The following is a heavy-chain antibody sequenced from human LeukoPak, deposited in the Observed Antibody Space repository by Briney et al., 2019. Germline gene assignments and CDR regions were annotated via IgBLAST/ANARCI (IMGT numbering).Heavy chain of an antibody. Sequence: KPSETLSLTCTVSGGSISSGGYYWSWIRQHPGKGLEWIGYIYYSGSTYYNPSLKSRVTISVDTSKNQFSLKLSSVTAADTAVYYCARDRGITGTHNWFDPWGQGTLVTVSS. CDR1: GGSISSGGYY. J-gene: IGHJ5*02. V-gene: IGHV4-31*03. D-gene: IGHD1-20*01. CDR2: IYYSGST. CDR3: ARDRGITGTHNWFDP.